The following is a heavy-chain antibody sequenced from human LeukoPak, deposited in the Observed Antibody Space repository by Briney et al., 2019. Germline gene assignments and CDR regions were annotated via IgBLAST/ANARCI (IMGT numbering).Heavy chain of an antibody. V-gene: IGHV3-23*01. CDR1: GFTFSSYA. D-gene: IGHD6-13*01. CDR2: ISGSGDST. J-gene: IGHJ4*02. Sequence: PGGSLRLSCAASGFTFSSYAMSWVLKAPGKGLEWVSIISGSGDSTYYADSVKGRFTISRDNSKNTLYLQMNSLRAEDTAVYYCAKLDGSSWLYYFDYWGQGTLVTVSS. CDR3: AKLDGSSWLYYFDY.